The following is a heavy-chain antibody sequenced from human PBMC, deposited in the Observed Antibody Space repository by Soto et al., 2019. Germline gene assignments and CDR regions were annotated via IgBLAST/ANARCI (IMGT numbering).Heavy chain of an antibody. J-gene: IGHJ4*02. Sequence: PGGSLRLSCVASGLTLSSYWMSWVRQAPGKGLEWVANIKQDGSAKSYVDSVKGRFTISRDNSEKSLYLEMNSLRAEDTAVYYCARESEDLTSNFDYWGQGTLVTVSS. CDR1: GLTLSSYW. V-gene: IGHV3-7*01. CDR3: ARESEDLTSNFDY. CDR2: IKQDGSAK.